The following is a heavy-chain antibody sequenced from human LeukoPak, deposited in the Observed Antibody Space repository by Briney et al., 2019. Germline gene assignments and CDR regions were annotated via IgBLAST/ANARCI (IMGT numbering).Heavy chain of an antibody. D-gene: IGHD6-19*01. CDR1: GFTFSSYG. Sequence: GGSLRLSCAASGFTFSSYGMHGVRQAPGKGLEWVAVISYDGSNKYYADSVKGRFTISRDNSKNTLYLQMNSLRAEDTAVYYCAKDGAIAVAGPPHYWGQGTLVTVSS. V-gene: IGHV3-30*18. J-gene: IGHJ4*02. CDR2: ISYDGSNK. CDR3: AKDGAIAVAGPPHY.